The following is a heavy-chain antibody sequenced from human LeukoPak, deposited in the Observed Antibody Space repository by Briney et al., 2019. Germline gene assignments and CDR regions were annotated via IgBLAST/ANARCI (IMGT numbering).Heavy chain of an antibody. D-gene: IGHD6-19*01. CDR1: VGTLISYA. J-gene: IGHJ4*02. CDR2: IIPILGIA. CDR3: ARGQRSGNAVAGTSGDFDY. Sequence: ASVNVSFKASVGTLISYAISGVRQAPGQGLEWMGRIIPILGIANYAQKFQGRVTITADKSTSTAYMQLSSLRSDDTTEYYRARGQRSGNAVAGTSGDFDYWGQGTLVTVSS. V-gene: IGHV1-69*04.